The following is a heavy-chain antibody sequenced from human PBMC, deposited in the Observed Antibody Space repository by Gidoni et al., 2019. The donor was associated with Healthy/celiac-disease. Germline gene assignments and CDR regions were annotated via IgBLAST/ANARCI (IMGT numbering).Heavy chain of an antibody. CDR2: ISSNGGST. J-gene: IGHJ4*02. CDR3: ARVPDYDSSGYYSDY. CDR1: GFTFSSYA. V-gene: IGHV3-64*01. D-gene: IGHD3-22*01. Sequence: EVQLVESGGGLVQPGGSLRLSCAASGFTFSSYAMHWVRQAPGKGLEYVSAISSNGGSTYYANSVKGRFTISRDNSKNTLYLQMGSLRAEDMAVYYCARVPDYDSSGYYSDYWGQGTLVTVSS.